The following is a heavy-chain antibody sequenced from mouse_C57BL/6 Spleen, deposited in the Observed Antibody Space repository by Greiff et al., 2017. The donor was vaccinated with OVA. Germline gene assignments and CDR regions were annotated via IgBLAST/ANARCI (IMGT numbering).Heavy chain of an antibody. Sequence: EVQLQQPGPELVKPGASVKISCKASGYTFTDYYMDWVKQSHGKSLEWIGDINPKNGGTNYNQKFKGKATLTVDKSSSTAYMELRSLTSEDTAVYYWARGDDYGGSYGYFDVWGTGTTVTVSS. J-gene: IGHJ1*03. V-gene: IGHV1-18*01. CDR1: GYTFTDYY. CDR3: ARGDDYGGSYGYFDV. CDR2: INPKNGGT. D-gene: IGHD1-1*01.